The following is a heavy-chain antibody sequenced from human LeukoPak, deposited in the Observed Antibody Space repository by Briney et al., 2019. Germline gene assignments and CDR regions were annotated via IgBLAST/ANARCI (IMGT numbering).Heavy chain of an antibody. D-gene: IGHD6-19*01. CDR3: AKDHGGLSSGWPYYFDY. CDR2: ISGSGGST. J-gene: IGHJ4*02. Sequence: GASLRLSCAASGFTFSSYAMSWVRQAPGKGLEWVSAISGSGGSTYYADSVKGRFTISRDNSKNTLYLQMNSLRAEDTAVYYCAKDHGGLSSGWPYYFDYWGQGTLVTVSS. CDR1: GFTFSSYA. V-gene: IGHV3-23*01.